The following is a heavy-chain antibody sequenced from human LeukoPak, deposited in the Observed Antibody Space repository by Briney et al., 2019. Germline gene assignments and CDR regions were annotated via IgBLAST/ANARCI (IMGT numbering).Heavy chain of an antibody. CDR3: ARALGYCSGGSCTRGYNWFDP. Sequence: SETLSLTCTVSGGSVSSSSYYWGWIRQPPGKGLEWIGTIYYSGSTYYNPSLKSRVTISVDTSMNQFSLKLSFVTTADTAVYYCARALGYCSGGSCTRGYNWFDPWGQGTLVTVPS. CDR1: GGSVSSSSYY. V-gene: IGHV4-39*01. D-gene: IGHD2-15*01. J-gene: IGHJ5*02. CDR2: IYYSGST.